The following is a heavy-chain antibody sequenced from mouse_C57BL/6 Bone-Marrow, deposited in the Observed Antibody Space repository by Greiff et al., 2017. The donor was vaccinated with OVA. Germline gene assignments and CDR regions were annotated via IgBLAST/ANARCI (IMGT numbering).Heavy chain of an antibody. J-gene: IGHJ4*01. CDR3: ARSGYGNYEGAMDY. CDR1: GYTFTDYN. CDR2: INPNNGGT. Sequence: EVKLQQSGPELVKPGASVKIPCKASGYTFTDYNMDWVKQSHGKSLEWIGDINPNNGGTIYNQKFKGKATLTVDKSSSTAYMELRSLTSEDTAVYYCARSGYGNYEGAMDYWGQGTSVTVSS. D-gene: IGHD2-10*02. V-gene: IGHV1-18*01.